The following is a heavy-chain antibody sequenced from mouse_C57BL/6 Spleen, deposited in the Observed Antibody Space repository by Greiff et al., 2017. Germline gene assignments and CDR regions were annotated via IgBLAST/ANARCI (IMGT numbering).Heavy chain of an antibody. V-gene: IGHV1-18*01. D-gene: IGHD3-2*02. CDR2: INPNNGGT. CDR3: ARTNSSGYGAMDY. J-gene: IGHJ4*01. Sequence: EVQLQQSGPELVKPGASVKIPCKASGYTFTDYNMDWVKQSHGQSLEWIGDINPNNGGTIYNQKFKGKATLTVDKSSSTAYMELRSLTSEDTAVYYCARTNSSGYGAMDYWGQGTSVTVSS. CDR1: GYTFTDYN.